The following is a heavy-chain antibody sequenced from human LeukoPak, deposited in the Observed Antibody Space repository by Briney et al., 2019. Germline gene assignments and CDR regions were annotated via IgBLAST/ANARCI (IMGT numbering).Heavy chain of an antibody. CDR1: GFTFSSYA. CDR2: ISYDGSNK. Sequence: PGGSLRLSCAASGFTFSSYAMHWVRQAPGKGLEWVAVISYDGSNKYYADSVKGRFTISRDNSKNTLYLQMNSLRAEDTAVYYCARHSSGPIEDPFDYWGQGTLVTVSS. CDR3: ARHSSGPIEDPFDY. V-gene: IGHV3-30*14. D-gene: IGHD6-19*01. J-gene: IGHJ4*02.